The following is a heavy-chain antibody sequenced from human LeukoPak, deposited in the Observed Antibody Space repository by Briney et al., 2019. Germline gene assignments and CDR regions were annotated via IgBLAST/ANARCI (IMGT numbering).Heavy chain of an antibody. D-gene: IGHD3/OR15-3a*01. V-gene: IGHV3-48*02. CDR1: GFTVSSYS. CDR3: ARAFGLTDY. CDR2: ISSSSSTI. Sequence: GGSLRLSCAASGFTVSSYSMKGVRQAPGKGREGVSYISSSSSTIYYADAVKGRFTIYRDNAKNPLYLQMNSLRDEDTAVYYCARAFGLTDYWGQGTLVTVSS. J-gene: IGHJ4*02.